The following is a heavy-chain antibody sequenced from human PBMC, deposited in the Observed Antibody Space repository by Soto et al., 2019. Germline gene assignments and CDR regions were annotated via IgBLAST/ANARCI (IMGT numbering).Heavy chain of an antibody. CDR2: IKCNSGDI. Sequence: ASVKVSCKASGYTFTGYYIHWVRRAPGQGLEWMGWIKCNSGDINYAQKFQGRVTMTRDTSISTAYMELSRVRSDDTAVYYCARLDIETKTPDFWGQGTLVTVSS. CDR1: GYTFTGYY. D-gene: IGHD5-12*01. CDR3: ARLDIETKTPDF. J-gene: IGHJ4*02. V-gene: IGHV1-2*02.